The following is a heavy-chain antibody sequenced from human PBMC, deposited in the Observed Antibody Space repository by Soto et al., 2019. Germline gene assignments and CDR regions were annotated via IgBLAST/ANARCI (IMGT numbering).Heavy chain of an antibody. J-gene: IGHJ4*02. D-gene: IGHD2-8*01. Sequence: QVQLVESGGGVVQPGRSLRLPCAPSGFTFSGYALHWARQAPGKGLEWVAVISYDGTNKYYADSVKGRFTISRDNSMNALYLQMNSLRPEDTAVYYCAVQWGYWGQGTLVTVSS. CDR2: ISYDGTNK. V-gene: IGHV3-30-3*01. CDR3: AVQWGY. CDR1: GFTFSGYA.